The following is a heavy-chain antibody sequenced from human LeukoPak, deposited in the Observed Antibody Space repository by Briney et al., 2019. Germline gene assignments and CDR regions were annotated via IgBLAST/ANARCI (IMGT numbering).Heavy chain of an antibody. D-gene: IGHD1-26*01. CDR1: GFTFSSYA. J-gene: IGHJ4*02. V-gene: IGHV3-23*01. CDR3: AKDGERGSYSYFDY. CDR2: ISGSTGST. Sequence: GGSLRLSCAASGFTFSSYAMSWVRQTPGKGLEWVSAISGSTGSTYYADSVKGRFTISRDNSKNTLYLQMKSLRAEDTAVYYCAKDGERGSYSYFDYWGQGTLVTVSS.